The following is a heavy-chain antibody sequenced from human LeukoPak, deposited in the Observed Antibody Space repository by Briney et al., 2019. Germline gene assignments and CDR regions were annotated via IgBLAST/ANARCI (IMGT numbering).Heavy chain of an antibody. V-gene: IGHV1-24*01. CDR3: ATQLHSSGYQADFDY. CDR1: GYTLTELS. Sequence: SVKVSCRVSGYTLTELSMPWVRQAPGKGLEWMGGFDPEDGETIYAQKFKGRVTMTEDTSTDTAYMELSSLRSEDTAVYYCATQLHSSGYQADFDYWGQGTLVTVSS. D-gene: IGHD3-22*01. CDR2: FDPEDGET. J-gene: IGHJ4*02.